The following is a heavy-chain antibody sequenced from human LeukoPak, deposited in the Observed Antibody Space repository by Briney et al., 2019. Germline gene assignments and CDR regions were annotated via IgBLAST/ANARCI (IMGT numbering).Heavy chain of an antibody. D-gene: IGHD3-16*01. CDR1: GYTFTGYY. CDR3: ARDLEGDPDY. V-gene: IGHV1-69*04. Sequence: ASVKVSCKASGYTFTGYYMHWVRQAPGQGLEWMGRIIPILGIANYAQKFQGRVTITADKSTSTAYMELSSLRSEDTAVYYCARDLEGDPDYWGQGALVTVSS. CDR2: IIPILGIA. J-gene: IGHJ4*02.